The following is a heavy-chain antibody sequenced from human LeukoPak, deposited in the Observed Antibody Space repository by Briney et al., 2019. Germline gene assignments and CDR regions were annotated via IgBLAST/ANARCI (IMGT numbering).Heavy chain of an antibody. CDR3: AKDIRTGDQPDAFDI. D-gene: IGHD7-27*01. CDR1: GFTFDDYA. J-gene: IGHJ3*02. V-gene: IGHV3-9*01. CDR2: ISWNSGSI. Sequence: GGSLRLSCAAPGFTFDDYAMHWVRQAPGKGLERVSGISWNSGSIGYADSVKGRFTISRDNAKNSLYLQMNSLRAEDTALYYCAKDIRTGDQPDAFDIWGQGTMVTVSS.